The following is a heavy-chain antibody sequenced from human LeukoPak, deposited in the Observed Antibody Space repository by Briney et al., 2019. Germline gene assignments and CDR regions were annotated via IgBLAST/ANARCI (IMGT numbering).Heavy chain of an antibody. CDR2: IYNTGST. J-gene: IGHJ6*03. V-gene: IGHV4-4*07. Sequence: SETLSLTCSVSGGSISSYYWSWIRQPAGKGLEGIGRIYNTGSTNYNPSLKSRVTMSVDTSKNQFSLKLNSVTAADTAVYYCARDSLHYYSYYMDVWGKGTTVTVSS. CDR1: GGSISSYY. CDR3: ARDSLHYYSYYMDV.